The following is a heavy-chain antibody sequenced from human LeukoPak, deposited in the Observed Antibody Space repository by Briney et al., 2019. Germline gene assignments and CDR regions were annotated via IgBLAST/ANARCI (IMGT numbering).Heavy chain of an antibody. V-gene: IGHV1-2*02. CDR2: INPNSGGT. CDR3: ARDSRYNNVGDY. D-gene: IGHD3-10*01. Sequence: ASVKVSCKASGYSFIDYYIHWVRQAPGQGLEWMGWINPNSGGTNYAQKFQGRVTMTRDMSISTAYMELSRLRSDDTAVYFCARDSRYNNVGDYWGQGTLVTVSS. J-gene: IGHJ4*02. CDR1: GYSFIDYY.